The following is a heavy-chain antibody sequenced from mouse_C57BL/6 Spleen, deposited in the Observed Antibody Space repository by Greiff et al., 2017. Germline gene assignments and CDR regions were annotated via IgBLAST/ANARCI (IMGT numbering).Heavy chain of an antibody. D-gene: IGHD1-1*01. CDR1: GYTFTEYT. CDR3: ARHEEGDYGSSQYYFDY. V-gene: IGHV1-62-2*01. Sequence: VKLMESGAELVKPGASVKLSCTASGYTFTEYTIHWVKQRSGQGLEWIGWFYPGSGSIKYNEKFKDKATLTADKSSSTVYMELSRLTSEDSAVYFWARHEEGDYGSSQYYFDYWGQGTTLTVSS. J-gene: IGHJ2*01. CDR2: FYPGSGSI.